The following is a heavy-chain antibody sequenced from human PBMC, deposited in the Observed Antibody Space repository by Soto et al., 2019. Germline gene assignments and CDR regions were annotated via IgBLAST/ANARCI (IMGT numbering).Heavy chain of an antibody. J-gene: IGHJ5*02. V-gene: IGHV4-4*07. D-gene: IGHD3-3*01. CDR3: ARGQRFSDWFDP. Sequence: SETLSLTCTVTGGTISGYYWTWIRQSAGGGLESIGRIYSSGSTNYNPSLKSRVTIALDTSMNHFSLRLSAVTAADTAVYYCARGQRFSDWFDPWGQGTLVTVSS. CDR2: IYSSGST. CDR1: GGTISGYY.